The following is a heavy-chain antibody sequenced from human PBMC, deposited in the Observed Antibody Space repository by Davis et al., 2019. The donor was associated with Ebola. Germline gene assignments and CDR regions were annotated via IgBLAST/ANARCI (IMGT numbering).Heavy chain of an antibody. V-gene: IGHV3-23*01. J-gene: IGHJ4*02. CDR2: ISGSGGST. D-gene: IGHD2-15*01. CDR1: GFTFSSYW. Sequence: GESLKISCAASGFTFSSYWMHWVRQAPGKGLEWVSGISGSGGSTYYANSVKGRFTISRDDSKNTLYLQLNSLRVDDTAVYYCAKSAGGSCYSSLGYWGQGTLVTVSS. CDR3: AKSAGGSCYSSLGY.